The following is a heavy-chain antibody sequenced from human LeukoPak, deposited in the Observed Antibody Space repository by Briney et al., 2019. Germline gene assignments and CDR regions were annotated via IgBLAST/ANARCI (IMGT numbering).Heavy chain of an antibody. CDR2: IYYSGST. CDR1: GGSFSGYY. D-gene: IGHD1-7*01. CDR3: ARDNWNYGSSMDV. V-gene: IGHV4-59*01. Sequence: PSETLSLTCAVYGGSFSGYYWSWIRQPPGKGLEWIGYIYYSGSTNYNPSLKSQVTISVDTSKNQFSLKLSSVTAADTAVYYCARDNWNYGSSMDVWGQGTTVTVSS. J-gene: IGHJ6*02.